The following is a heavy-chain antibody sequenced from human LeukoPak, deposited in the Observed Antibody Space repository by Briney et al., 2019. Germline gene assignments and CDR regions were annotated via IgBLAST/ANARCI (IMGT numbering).Heavy chain of an antibody. CDR3: AVARGD. Sequence: GGSLRLSCAASGFTFSSYALTWVRQAPGKGLEWVSGMGGSGGTTYYAESVKGRFTISRDNSKNTLYLQMNSLRAEDTAVYYCAVARGDWGQGTLVTVSS. CDR2: MGGSGGTT. CDR1: GFTFSSYA. V-gene: IGHV3-23*01. D-gene: IGHD3-10*01. J-gene: IGHJ4*02.